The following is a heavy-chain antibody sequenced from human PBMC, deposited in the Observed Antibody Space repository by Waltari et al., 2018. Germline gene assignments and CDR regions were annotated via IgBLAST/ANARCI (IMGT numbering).Heavy chain of an antibody. Sequence: EVQLVESGGGLVQPGGSLRLSCAASGFTFSSHWMHWVRQAPGKGLVGVSRSNGDGGRTSYADSVKGRFTISRDNANNTLYLQMNSLRAEDTAVYYWTRTRYCSTTSCQVDWFDPWGQGTLVTVSS. J-gene: IGHJ5*02. CDR2: SNGDGGRT. D-gene: IGHD2-2*01. CDR1: GFTFSSHW. V-gene: IGHV3-74*01. CDR3: TRTRYCSTTSCQVDWFDP.